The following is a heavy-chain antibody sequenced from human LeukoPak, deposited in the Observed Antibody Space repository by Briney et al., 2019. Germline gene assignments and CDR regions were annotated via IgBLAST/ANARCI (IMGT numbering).Heavy chain of an antibody. J-gene: IGHJ6*03. Sequence: SETLSLTCTVSGGSISSSSYYWGWIRQPPGKGLEWIGRIYYSGSTYYNPSLKSRVTISVDTSKNQFSLKLSSVTTADTAVYYCARSPMVRGVIRVDYYYYMDVWGKGTTVTISS. V-gene: IGHV4-39*07. CDR2: IYYSGST. D-gene: IGHD3-10*01. CDR3: ARSPMVRGVIRVDYYYYMDV. CDR1: GGSISSSSYY.